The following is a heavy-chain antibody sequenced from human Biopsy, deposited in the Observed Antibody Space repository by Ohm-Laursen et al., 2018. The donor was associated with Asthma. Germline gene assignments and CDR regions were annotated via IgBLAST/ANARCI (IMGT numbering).Heavy chain of an antibody. J-gene: IGHJ6*02. CDR1: GYTFNSAG. CDR3: ARAVDYSHYYGIDV. V-gene: IGHV1-18*01. Sequence: SSVKVSCKASGYTFNSAGITWVRQAPGQGLEWMGWISVYNGNTKVAQKLQDGVTVITDTSTSTAYMELRSLRSDDTAVYFCARAVDYSHYYGIDVWGQGTTVTVS. D-gene: IGHD3-10*01. CDR2: ISVYNGNT.